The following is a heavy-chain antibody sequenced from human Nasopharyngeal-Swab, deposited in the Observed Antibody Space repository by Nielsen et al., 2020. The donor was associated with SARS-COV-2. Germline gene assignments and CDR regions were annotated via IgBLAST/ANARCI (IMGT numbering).Heavy chain of an antibody. CDR3: ARDGGYGDWYVDY. D-gene: IGHD2-21*02. Sequence: VCQAPGKGLEWVAVIWFDGTKKNYADSVKGRFTISRDNSKNTLYLQMNSLRAEDTAVYYCARDGGYGDWYVDYWGQGTLVTVSS. CDR2: IWFDGTKK. J-gene: IGHJ4*02. V-gene: IGHV3-33*01.